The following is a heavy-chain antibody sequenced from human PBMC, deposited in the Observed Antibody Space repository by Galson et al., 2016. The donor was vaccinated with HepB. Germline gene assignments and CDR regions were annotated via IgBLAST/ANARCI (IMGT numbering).Heavy chain of an antibody. Sequence: TLSLTCTVSGGSISSGGYYWSWIRQHPGKGLEWIGYIYYSGSTCYNPSLKSRVTISVDTSKNQFSLKLSSVTAADTAVYYCARFSDYGDYGFDYWGQGTLVTVSS. CDR2: IYYSGST. J-gene: IGHJ4*02. CDR3: ARFSDYGDYGFDY. D-gene: IGHD4-17*01. CDR1: GGSISSGGYY. V-gene: IGHV4-31*03.